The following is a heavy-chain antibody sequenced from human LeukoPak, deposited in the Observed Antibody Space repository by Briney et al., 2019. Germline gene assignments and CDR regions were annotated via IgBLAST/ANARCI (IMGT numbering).Heavy chain of an antibody. V-gene: IGHV1-3*01. Sequence: ASVKVSCKASGYTFSDYAVHWVRQAPGQRFEWMGWIDAGNGNTRYSPKFQGRVAIARDTSASTAYMELSSLTSEDTAVYYCARSRYNWNYVWFDPWGQGTLVTVSS. CDR2: IDAGNGNT. CDR3: ARSRYNWNYVWFDP. J-gene: IGHJ5*02. CDR1: GYTFSDYA. D-gene: IGHD1-7*01.